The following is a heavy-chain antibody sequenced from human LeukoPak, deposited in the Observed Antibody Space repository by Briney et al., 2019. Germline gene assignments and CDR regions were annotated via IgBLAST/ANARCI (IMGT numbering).Heavy chain of an antibody. CDR1: GGSISSGDYY. CDR2: INHSGST. Sequence: PSQTLSLTCTVSGGSISSGDYYWSWIRQPPGKGLEWIGEINHSGSTNYNPSLKSRVTISVDTSKNQFSLKLSSVTAADTAVYYCATVAPAAMHNWFDPWGQGTLVTVSS. J-gene: IGHJ5*02. V-gene: IGHV4-30-4*01. CDR3: ATVAPAAMHNWFDP. D-gene: IGHD2-2*01.